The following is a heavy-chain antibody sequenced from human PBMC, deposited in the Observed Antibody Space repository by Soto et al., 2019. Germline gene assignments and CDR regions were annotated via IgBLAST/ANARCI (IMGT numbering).Heavy chain of an antibody. CDR1: GYTFTSYD. CDR3: ARGPVRGYSGYAPDPQGQGQYHAAPY. J-gene: IGHJ4*02. D-gene: IGHD5-12*01. Sequence: ASVKVSCKASGYTFTSYDINWVRQATGQGLEWMGWMNPNSGNTGYAQKFQGRVTMTRNTSISTAYVELSSLRSEDTAVYYCARGPVRGYSGYAPDPQGQGQYHAAPYWGQGTLVTVSS. V-gene: IGHV1-8*01. CDR2: MNPNSGNT.